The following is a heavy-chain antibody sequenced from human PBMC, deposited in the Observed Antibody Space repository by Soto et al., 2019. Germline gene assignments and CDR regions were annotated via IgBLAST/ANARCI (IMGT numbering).Heavy chain of an antibody. V-gene: IGHV1-3*01. Sequence: QVQLVQSGAEVKKPGASVKVSCKASGYTFTSYAMHWVRQAPGQRLEWMGWINAGNGNTKYSQKFQGRVTITRDTSASTAYMELSSLSSEDTAVYYCARADCSSTSCYSLGWFDPWGQGTLVTVSS. CDR3: ARADCSSTSCYSLGWFDP. J-gene: IGHJ5*02. D-gene: IGHD2-2*02. CDR2: INAGNGNT. CDR1: GYTFTSYA.